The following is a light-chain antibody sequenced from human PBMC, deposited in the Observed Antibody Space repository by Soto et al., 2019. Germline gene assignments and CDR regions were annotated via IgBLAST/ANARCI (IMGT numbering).Light chain of an antibody. V-gene: IGKV1-5*01. CDR2: DVS. CDR1: HSISTW. CDR3: LQYHNLWA. J-gene: IGKJ1*01. Sequence: DIQMTQSPSTLSASVGDRVTITCRASHSISTWLAWYQQKPGRAPRLLIYDVSNLESGVPARFSGSGSGTEFTLTISSLQSDDFAVYSCLQYHNLWAFGQGTKVDI.